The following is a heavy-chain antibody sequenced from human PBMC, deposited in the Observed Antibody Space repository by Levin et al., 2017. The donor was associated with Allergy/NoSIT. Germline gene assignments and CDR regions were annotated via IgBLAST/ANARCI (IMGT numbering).Heavy chain of an antibody. J-gene: IGHJ3*02. CDR3: ATVPVGGNRAFDM. D-gene: IGHD6-19*01. V-gene: IGHV3-74*01. CDR2: IDNGGSST. CDR1: GFIFSNYW. Sequence: QSGGSLRLSCAASGFIFSNYWMHWVRQAPGKGLVWVSRIDNGGSSTNYADSVTGRFTISRDNAKNTVYLQMNSLTVEDTAVYYCATVPVGGNRAFDMWGQGTLVTVSS.